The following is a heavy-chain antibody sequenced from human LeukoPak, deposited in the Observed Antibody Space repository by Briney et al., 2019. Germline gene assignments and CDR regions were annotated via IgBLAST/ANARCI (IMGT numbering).Heavy chain of an antibody. D-gene: IGHD5-12*01. J-gene: IGHJ4*02. Sequence: SGPTLVKPTQTLTLTCTFSGFSLSTSGVGVGWIRQPPGKALEWLALIYWDDDKRYSPSLKSRLTITKDTSKNQVVLRMTNMDPVDTATYYCAPVYSGYVFFDWGQGTLVTVSS. CDR3: APVYSGYVFFD. CDR1: GFSLSTSGVG. V-gene: IGHV2-5*02. CDR2: IYWDDDK.